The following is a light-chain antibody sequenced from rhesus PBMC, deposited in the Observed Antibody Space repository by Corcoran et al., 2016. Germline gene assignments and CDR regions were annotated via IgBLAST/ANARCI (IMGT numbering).Light chain of an antibody. J-gene: IGKJ2*01. CDR2: AAS. V-gene: IGKV1-33*02. Sequence: DIQMTQSPSSLSASVGDRVTITCQASQGISSWLAWSQQKPGKAPKLLIYAASSLQIGVPSRFIGSGSGTDFTLTIRRLQPEDFATYYCQQHNSYPYSFGQGNKVEIK. CDR1: QGISSW. CDR3: QQHNSYPYS.